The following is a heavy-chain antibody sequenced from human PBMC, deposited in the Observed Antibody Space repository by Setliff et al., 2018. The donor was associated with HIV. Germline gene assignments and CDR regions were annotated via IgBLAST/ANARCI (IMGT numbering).Heavy chain of an antibody. Sequence: GGSLRLSCAASGFTFSSYWMHWVRQDKGKGLVWVFGMNTEGSSRRYADSVKGRFNISRDNAKNMLYLQMNSLSADDTAVYDCVRGSGYYYFDNWGQGALVTVSS. CDR3: VRGSGYYYFDN. CDR1: GFTFSSYW. J-gene: IGHJ4*02. V-gene: IGHV3-74*01. CDR2: MNTEGSSR. D-gene: IGHD3-22*01.